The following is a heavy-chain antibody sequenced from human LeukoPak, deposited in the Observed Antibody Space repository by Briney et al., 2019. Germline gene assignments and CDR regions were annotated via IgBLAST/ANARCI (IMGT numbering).Heavy chain of an antibody. D-gene: IGHD3-22*01. V-gene: IGHV4-39*01. Sequence: PSETLSLTCTVSGGSISSSSYYWGWIRQPPGKGLEWIGSIYYSGSTYYNPSLKSRVTISVDTSKYQFSLKLSSVTAADTAVYYCARFSYYYDSSGYSTTPLDYWGQGTLVTVSS. CDR3: ARFSYYYDSSGYSTTPLDY. J-gene: IGHJ4*02. CDR2: IYYSGST. CDR1: GGSISSSSYY.